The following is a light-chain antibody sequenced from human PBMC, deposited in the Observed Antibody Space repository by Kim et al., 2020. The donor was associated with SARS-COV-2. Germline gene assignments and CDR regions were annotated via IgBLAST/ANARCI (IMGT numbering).Light chain of an antibody. V-gene: IGLV2-14*03. CDR2: DVS. J-gene: IGLJ3*02. CDR3: SPYTTSTPWG. Sequence: QSALTQPASVSGSPGQSITISCTGTSSDIGAYVSASWFQQYPGKAPKLIIYDVSRRASGIPNRFSGSKSGNTASLTISGLLTEDEADYFCSPYTTSTPWGFGGG. CDR1: SSDIGAYVS.